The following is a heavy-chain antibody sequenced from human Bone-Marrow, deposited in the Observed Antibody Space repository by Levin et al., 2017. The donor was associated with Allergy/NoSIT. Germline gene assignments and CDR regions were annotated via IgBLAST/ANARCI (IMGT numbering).Heavy chain of an antibody. Sequence: ASVKVSCRSSGYTFTSYALHWMRQAPGQRLEWMGWINTANGNTKYSPKFRGRVTLSRDTSASTAHMDLRSLTSEDTAVFYCARAGDTVFGSVINWFDPWGQGTLVSFSS. D-gene: IGHD3-3*01. J-gene: IGHJ5*02. CDR3: ARAGDTVFGSVINWFDP. CDR1: GYTFTSYA. CDR2: INTANGNT. V-gene: IGHV1-3*04.